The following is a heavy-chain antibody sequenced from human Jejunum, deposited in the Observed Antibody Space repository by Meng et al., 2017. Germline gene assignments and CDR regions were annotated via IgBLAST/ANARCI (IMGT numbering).Heavy chain of an antibody. V-gene: IGHV5-51*01. J-gene: IGHJ6*02. D-gene: IGHD2-15*01. Sequence: GESLKISCKGSGYSFPNYWIGWVRQMPGKGLEWMGISYPDDSSTLYSPSFEGQVTISVDKSISTAYLQWSSLKASDTALYYCARHSLRGCSDGGCYLSFYDYGMDVWGQGTRVTVSS. CDR3: ARHSLRGCSDGGCYLSFYDYGMDV. CDR1: GYSFPNYW. CDR2: SYPDDSST.